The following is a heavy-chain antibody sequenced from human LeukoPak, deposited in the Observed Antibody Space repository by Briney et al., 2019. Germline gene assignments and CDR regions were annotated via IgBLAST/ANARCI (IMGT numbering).Heavy chain of an antibody. J-gene: IGHJ3*02. CDR3: ARDLSTPRIAAAGTTPWFAFDI. V-gene: IGHV1-69*04. CDR2: IIPILGIA. D-gene: IGHD6-13*01. CDR1: GGSFSNFA. Sequence: GASVKVSCKASGGSFSNFAISWVRQAPGQGLEWMGRIIPILGIANYAQKFQGRVTITADESTSTAYMELSSLRSEDTAVYYCARDLSTPRIAAAGTTPWFAFDIWGQGTMVTVSS.